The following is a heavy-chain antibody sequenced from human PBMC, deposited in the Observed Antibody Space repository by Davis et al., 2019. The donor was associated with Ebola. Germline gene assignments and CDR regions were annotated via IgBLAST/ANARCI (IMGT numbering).Heavy chain of an antibody. Sequence: GGSLRLSCAASGFTVSSNHMSWVRQAPGKGLEWVSVIYDQSTAYADSVRGRFIISRDKSNNTLYLEMNSLRVDDTAVYYCATTQWLREFDNWGQGTTVTVSS. D-gene: IGHD6-19*01. J-gene: IGHJ4*02. CDR2: IYDQST. V-gene: IGHV3-53*05. CDR3: ATTQWLREFDN. CDR1: GFTVSSNH.